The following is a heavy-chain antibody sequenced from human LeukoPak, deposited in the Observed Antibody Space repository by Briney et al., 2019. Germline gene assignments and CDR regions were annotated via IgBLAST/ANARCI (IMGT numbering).Heavy chain of an antibody. V-gene: IGHV3-30*18. CDR3: AKDRIIVGATTNFDY. J-gene: IGHJ4*02. CDR2: ISYDGSHK. Sequence: GRSLRPSCAASGFTFSSYGMHWVRQAPGKGLEWVAVISYDGSHKYYADSVKGRFTISRDNSKNTLYLQMNSLRAEDTAVYYCAKDRIIVGATTNFDYWGQGTLVTVSS. CDR1: GFTFSSYG. D-gene: IGHD1-26*01.